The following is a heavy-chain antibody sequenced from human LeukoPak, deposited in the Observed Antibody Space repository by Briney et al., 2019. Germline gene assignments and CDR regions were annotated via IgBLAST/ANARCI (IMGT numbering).Heavy chain of an antibody. V-gene: IGHV4-59*08. J-gene: IGHJ4*01. CDR1: GGSISSYY. Sequence: PSQTLSLTCTVSGGSISSYYWSWIRQPPGKGLEWIGYIRYSGSTNYNPSLKSRVTISVDTSKNQFSLKLSSVTAADTAVYYCARHMGLGYTYFYPYFDYWGQGTLVTVSS. CDR2: IRYSGST. D-gene: IGHD1-1*01. CDR3: ARHMGLGYTYFYPYFDY.